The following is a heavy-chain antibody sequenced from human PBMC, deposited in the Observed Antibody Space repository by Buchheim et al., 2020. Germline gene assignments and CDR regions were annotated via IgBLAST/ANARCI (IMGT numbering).Heavy chain of an antibody. CDR3: ASGGKVLRYFDWLLSPFDY. CDR1: GFTFSSYW. D-gene: IGHD3-9*01. CDR2: IKQDGSEK. V-gene: IGHV3-7*01. J-gene: IGHJ4*02. Sequence: EVQLVESGGGLVQPGGSLRLSCAASGFTFSSYWMSWVRQAPGKGLEWVANIKQDGSEKYYVDSVKGRFTISRDNAKNSLYLQMNSLRAEDTAVYYCASGGKVLRYFDWLLSPFDYWGQETL.